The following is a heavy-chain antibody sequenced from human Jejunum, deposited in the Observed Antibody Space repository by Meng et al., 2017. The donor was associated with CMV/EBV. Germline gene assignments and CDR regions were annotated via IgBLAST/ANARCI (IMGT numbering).Heavy chain of an antibody. J-gene: IGHJ4*02. Sequence: LSCFASGFTRSRSEMAWVRQTSAKGLKCVAFRRNDGSETYYVDSVKGRFTISRDNSKNTMQLQMTSLRSEDTAVYNGEKGGNWGFDHWGQGTLVTVSS. D-gene: IGHD7-27*01. CDR1: GFTRSRSE. V-gene: IGHV3-30*02. CDR3: EKGGNWGFDH. CDR2: RRNDGSET.